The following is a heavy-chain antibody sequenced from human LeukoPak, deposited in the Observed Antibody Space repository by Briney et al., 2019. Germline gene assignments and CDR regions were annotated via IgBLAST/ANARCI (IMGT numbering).Heavy chain of an antibody. CDR2: ISNDGSTT. J-gene: IGHJ5*02. V-gene: IGHV3-74*01. Sequence: GGSLRLSWAAPGFTFSSYWRHWVRKVPGKGLWWFSRISNDGSTTIYAGSVKGRFTISRDNAENTLYLQMNSLRVEDTAVYYCTRRVSTTRWFDPWGQGTLVTVSS. CDR3: TRRVSTTRWFDP. CDR1: GFTFSSYW. D-gene: IGHD2-15*01.